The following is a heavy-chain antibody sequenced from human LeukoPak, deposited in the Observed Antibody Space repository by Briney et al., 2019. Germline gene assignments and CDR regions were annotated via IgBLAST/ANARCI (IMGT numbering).Heavy chain of an antibody. CDR2: IYYSGST. CDR3: ARRRDGYTFEY. CDR1: GGSFSGYY. Sequence: TSSETLSLTCAVYGGSFSGYYWSWIRQPPGKGLEWIGNIYYSGSTYYKPSLKSRVTISVDTSKNQFSLKLNSVTAADTAVYYCARRRDGYTFEYWGQGTLVTVSS. J-gene: IGHJ4*02. D-gene: IGHD5-24*01. V-gene: IGHV4-34*01.